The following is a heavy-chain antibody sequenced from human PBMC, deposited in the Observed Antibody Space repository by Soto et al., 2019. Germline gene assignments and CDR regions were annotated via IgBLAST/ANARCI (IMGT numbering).Heavy chain of an antibody. J-gene: IGHJ4*02. CDR1: GGSFSGYY. V-gene: IGHV4-34*01. CDR2: IRHSGST. D-gene: IGHD3-10*01. CDR3: ARGPPLLLWFGELPFDY. Sequence: QVQLQQWGAGLLKPSETLSLTCAVYGGSFSGYYWSWIRQPPGKRVEWIGEIRHSGSTNYNPSLKSRVTISVDTSKNQFSLKLSSVTAADTAVYYCARGPPLLLWFGELPFDYWGQGTLVTVSS.